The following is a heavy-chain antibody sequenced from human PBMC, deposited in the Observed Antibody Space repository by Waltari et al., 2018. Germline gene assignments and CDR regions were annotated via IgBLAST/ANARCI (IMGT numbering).Heavy chain of an antibody. CDR1: GGSFSGYY. CDR3: ARGRGIAAAPKVVYMDV. CDR2: INHSGST. J-gene: IGHJ6*03. D-gene: IGHD6-13*01. Sequence: PSETLSLTCAVYGGSFSGYYWSWIRQPPGKGLEWIGEINHSGSTNYNPSLKSRVTISVDTSKNQFSLKLSSVTAADTAVYYCARGRGIAAAPKVVYMDVWGKGTTVTVSS. V-gene: IGHV4-34*01.